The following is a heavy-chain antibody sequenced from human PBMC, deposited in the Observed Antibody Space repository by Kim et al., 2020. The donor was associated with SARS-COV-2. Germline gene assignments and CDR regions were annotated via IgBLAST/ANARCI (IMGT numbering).Heavy chain of an antibody. CDR3: ARDLQQQLVLSDY. V-gene: IGHV1-46*01. Sequence: AQKVQGRVTMTRDTSTSTVYMELSSLRSEDTAVYYCARDLQQQLVLSDYWGQGTLVTVSS. D-gene: IGHD6-13*01. J-gene: IGHJ4*02.